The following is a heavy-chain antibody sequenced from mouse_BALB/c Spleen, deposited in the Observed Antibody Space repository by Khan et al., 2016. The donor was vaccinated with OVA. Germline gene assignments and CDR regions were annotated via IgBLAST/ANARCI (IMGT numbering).Heavy chain of an antibody. V-gene: IGHV5-15*02. Sequence: EVELVESGGGLVQPGGSRKLSCAASGFTFIDYRMAWVRQTPGKGPEWIAFISSVAYSIYYADTVTGRFTISRENAKNTLYLEMSSLRSDDTAMYYCVRGGFAYWGQGTLVTVSA. CDR1: GFTFIDYR. CDR2: ISSVAYSI. J-gene: IGHJ3*01. CDR3: VRGGFAY.